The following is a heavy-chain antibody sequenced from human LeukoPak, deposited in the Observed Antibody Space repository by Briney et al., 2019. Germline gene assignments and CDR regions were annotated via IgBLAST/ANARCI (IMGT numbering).Heavy chain of an antibody. CDR1: GFTFRNYA. D-gene: IGHD4/OR15-4a*01. CDR2: ISTGSDST. CDR3: ASGLYGGVFDN. V-gene: IGHV3-23*01. J-gene: IGHJ4*02. Sequence: GGSLRLSCVMSGFTFRNYAMNWVRQAPGKGLEWISDISTGSDSTYHVESVRGRFTISRDNSKNTLYLQMNSLRLDDTAVYYCASGLYGGVFDNWGQGTLVTVSS.